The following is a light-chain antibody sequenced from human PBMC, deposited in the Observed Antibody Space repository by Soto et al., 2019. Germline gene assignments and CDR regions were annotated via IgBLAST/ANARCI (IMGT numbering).Light chain of an antibody. CDR1: QDISIY. V-gene: IGKV1-33*01. J-gene: IGKJ4*01. CDR3: QQYENLPMT. CDR2: DAS. Sequence: DIQLTQSPSSLSASVRDRVTITCQASQDISIYLNWYQKKAGGALNLLIYDASKLKTGVPSRFTGNGFVTHFTFTINNLQPEEIATYYCQQYENLPMTFGRGTRVE.